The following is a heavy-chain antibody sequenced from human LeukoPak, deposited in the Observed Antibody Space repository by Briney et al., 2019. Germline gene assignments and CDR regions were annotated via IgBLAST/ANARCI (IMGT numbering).Heavy chain of an antibody. CDR3: ARGLGYMDV. Sequence: ASETLSLTCTISGGSIGSYFWSWIRQPPGEGLEWIGFIYYSGSTNYNPSFKSRVTISVDASKNQFSLQWNSVTAADTAVYFCARGLGYMDVWGKGTTVTVSS. CDR1: GGSIGSYF. CDR2: IYYSGST. J-gene: IGHJ6*03. D-gene: IGHD5/OR15-5a*01. V-gene: IGHV4-59*01.